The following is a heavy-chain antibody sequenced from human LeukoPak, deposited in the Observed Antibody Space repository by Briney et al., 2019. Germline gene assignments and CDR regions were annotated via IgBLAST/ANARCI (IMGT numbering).Heavy chain of an antibody. J-gene: IGHJ3*01. V-gene: IGHV5-51*01. CDR2: IYPGDSDT. D-gene: IGHD3-10*01. Sequence: GXSLQISCEGSGYIFTSYWIGWVRQVPGKGLEWMGSIYPGDSDTRYSPSLQGQVTISADKSISTAYLQSSSLKASDTAMYYCAREYYYGSGSYPDAFHFWGQGTMVTVSS. CDR3: AREYYYGSGSYPDAFHF. CDR1: GYIFTSYW.